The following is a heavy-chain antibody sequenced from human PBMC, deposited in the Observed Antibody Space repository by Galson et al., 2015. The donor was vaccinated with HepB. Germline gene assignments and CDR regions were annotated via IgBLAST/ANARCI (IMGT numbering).Heavy chain of an antibody. Sequence: SVKVSCKASGYTFTSYYMHWVRQVPGQGLEWMGIINPSGGSTSYAQKFQGRVTMTRDTSTSTVYMELSSLRSEDTAVYYCARPSAVADFDYWGQGTLVTVSS. V-gene: IGHV1-46*01. CDR1: GYTFTSYY. J-gene: IGHJ4*02. D-gene: IGHD6-19*01. CDR2: INPSGGST. CDR3: ARPSAVADFDY.